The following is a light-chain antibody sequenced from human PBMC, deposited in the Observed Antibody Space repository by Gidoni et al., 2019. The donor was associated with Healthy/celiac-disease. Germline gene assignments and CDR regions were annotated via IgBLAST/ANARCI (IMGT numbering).Light chain of an antibody. J-gene: IGLJ3*02. CDR1: SLRSYY. V-gene: IGLV3-19*01. CDR3: NSRDSSGNLWV. CDR2: GKN. Sequence: SSELTQDPAVSVALGQTVRITCQGDSLRSYYASWYQQKPGQAPVLVIYGKNNRPSGIPDRFSGSSSGNTASLTITGAQAEDEADYYCNSRDSSGNLWVFGGGTKLXV.